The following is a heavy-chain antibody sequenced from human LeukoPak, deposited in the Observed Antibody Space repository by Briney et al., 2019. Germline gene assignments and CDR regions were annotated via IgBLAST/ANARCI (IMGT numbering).Heavy chain of an antibody. Sequence: PSETLSLTCAVSGYSISSGHYWGWIRQPPGKGLEWIGSTYHSGTAYYNPSLKSRVTISVDTTKNQFSLNLSSVTAADTAVYYCAKLKNDFSHYYYYYMDVWGKGTTVTVSS. CDR2: TYHSGTA. V-gene: IGHV4-38-2*01. D-gene: IGHD2-21*02. J-gene: IGHJ6*03. CDR3: AKLKNDFSHYYYYYMDV. CDR1: GYSISSGHY.